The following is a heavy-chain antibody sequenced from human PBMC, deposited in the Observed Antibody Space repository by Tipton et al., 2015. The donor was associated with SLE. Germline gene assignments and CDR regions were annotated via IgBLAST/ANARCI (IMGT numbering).Heavy chain of an antibody. CDR2: IYYSGST. CDR3: ARRPDGY. D-gene: IGHD5-24*01. J-gene: IGHJ4*02. V-gene: IGHV4-59*11. Sequence: LRLSCTVSGGSISSHYWSWIRQPPGKGLEWIGYIYYSGSTNYNPSLKSRVTISVDTSKNQFSLKLSSVTAADTAVYYCARRPDGYWGQGTLVTVSS. CDR1: GGSISSHY.